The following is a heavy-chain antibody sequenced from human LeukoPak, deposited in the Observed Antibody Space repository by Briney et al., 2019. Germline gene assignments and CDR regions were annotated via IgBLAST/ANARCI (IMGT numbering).Heavy chain of an antibody. CDR2: ISGSGGST. J-gene: IGHJ5*02. CDR3: AKCPLKTGTTSWFDP. V-gene: IGHV3-23*01. CDR1: GFTLSSYA. D-gene: IGHD1-7*01. Sequence: GGSLRLSCAASGFTLSSYAMSWVRQAPGKGLEWVSAISGSGGSTYYADSVKGRSTISRDNSKSTLNLQMNSLRAEDTAVYYCAKCPLKTGTTSWFDPWGQGTLVTVSS.